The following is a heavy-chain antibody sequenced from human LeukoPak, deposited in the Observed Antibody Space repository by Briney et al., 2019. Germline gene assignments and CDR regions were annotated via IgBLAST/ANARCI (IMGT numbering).Heavy chain of an antibody. V-gene: IGHV3-23*01. Sequence: PGGSLRLSCAASGFTFSSYAMSWVRQAPGKGLEWVSAISGSGSSTYYADSVMGRFTISRDNSKNTLYLQMNSLRAEDTAVYYCAKGKGYDFWSGYIGHYFDYWGQGTLVTVSS. J-gene: IGHJ4*02. D-gene: IGHD3-3*01. CDR1: GFTFSSYA. CDR2: ISGSGSST. CDR3: AKGKGYDFWSGYIGHYFDY.